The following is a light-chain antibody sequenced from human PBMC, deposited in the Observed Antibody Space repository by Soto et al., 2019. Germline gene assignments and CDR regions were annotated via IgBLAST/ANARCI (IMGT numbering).Light chain of an antibody. Sequence: ENVLTQSPGTLSLSPGERATLSCSAIQSVSSDYLAWYQQKPGQPPRLLIYEASTRAIGIPDRFSGSGSGTEFTLTISRLEPEDFAVYFCQHFGNSPLWTFGQGTKVDIK. CDR3: QHFGNSPLWT. CDR1: QSVSSDY. J-gene: IGKJ1*01. V-gene: IGKV3-20*01. CDR2: EAS.